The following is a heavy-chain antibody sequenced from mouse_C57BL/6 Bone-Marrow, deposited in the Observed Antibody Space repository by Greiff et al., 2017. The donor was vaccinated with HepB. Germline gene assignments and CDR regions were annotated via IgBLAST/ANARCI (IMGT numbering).Heavy chain of an antibody. V-gene: IGHV1-42*01. CDR2: INPSTGGT. Sequence: VQLQQSGPELVKPGASVKISCKASGYSFTGYYMNWVKQSPEKSLEWIGEINPSTGGTTYNQKFKAKATLTVDKSSSTAYMQLKSLTSEDSAVYYCARRIWGAMDYWGQGTSVTVSS. J-gene: IGHJ4*01. CDR3: ARRIWGAMDY. CDR1: GYSFTGYY. D-gene: IGHD1-1*02.